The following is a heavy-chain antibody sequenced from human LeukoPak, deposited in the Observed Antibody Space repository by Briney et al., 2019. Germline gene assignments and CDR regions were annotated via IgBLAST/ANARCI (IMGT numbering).Heavy chain of an antibody. CDR1: GFTFSKYI. J-gene: IGHJ3*02. D-gene: IGHD3-16*01. CDR3: ARAGDYVWGVDAFDI. Sequence: GGSLRLSCAASGFTFSKYIMNWVRQAPGKGLEWVSSITSSGSIYYADSVKGRFTISRDNTKKSLYLEMNSLRAEDTAVYYCARAGDYVWGVDAFDIWGQGTMVTVSS. V-gene: IGHV3-69-1*01. CDR2: ITSSGSI.